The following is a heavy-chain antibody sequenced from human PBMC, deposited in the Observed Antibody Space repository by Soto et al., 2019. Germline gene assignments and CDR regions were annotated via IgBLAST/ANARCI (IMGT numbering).Heavy chain of an antibody. CDR3: AREDMEEAIAGSGAYYYYYGMDV. D-gene: IGHD6-13*01. Sequence: ASVKVSCKASGYTFTSYGISWVRQAPGQGLEWMGWISAYNGNTNYAQKLQGRVTMTTDTSTSTAYMELRSLRSDDTAVYYCAREDMEEAIAGSGAYYYYYGMDVWGQGTTVTVSS. CDR1: GYTFTSYG. V-gene: IGHV1-18*01. CDR2: ISAYNGNT. J-gene: IGHJ6*02.